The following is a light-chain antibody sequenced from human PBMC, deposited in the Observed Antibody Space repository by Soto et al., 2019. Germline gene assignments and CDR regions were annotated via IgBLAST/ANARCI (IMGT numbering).Light chain of an antibody. CDR2: GVS. V-gene: IGKV3D-20*02. CDR3: QQRSYLPRT. CDR1: RSVGAY. Sequence: IMLSQSPGTLSLSPGERATLSCRASRSVGAYLAWYQQSPGLAPRLLVYGVSSRATGIPDRFSGSGSGTDFTLTISILQAEDSVVYCCQQRSYLPRTFGQGTNLDIK. J-gene: IGKJ1*01.